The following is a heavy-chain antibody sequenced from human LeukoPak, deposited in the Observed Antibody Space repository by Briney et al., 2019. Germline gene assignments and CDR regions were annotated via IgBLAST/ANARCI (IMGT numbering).Heavy chain of an antibody. Sequence: SETLSLTCTVSGGSVSSDNSYWNWIRQPAGKGLEWIGRIYADGSSTYNPSLKSRVTISVDSSKNQFSLRLSSMTAADTAVYYCARGYYYHRWGQGTLVTVSS. CDR3: ARGYYYHR. V-gene: IGHV4-61*02. CDR2: IYADGSS. J-gene: IGHJ4*02. CDR1: GGSVSSDNSY. D-gene: IGHD3-22*01.